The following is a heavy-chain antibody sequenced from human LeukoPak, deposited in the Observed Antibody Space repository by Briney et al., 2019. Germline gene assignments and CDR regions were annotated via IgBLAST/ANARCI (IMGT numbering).Heavy chain of an antibody. Sequence: ASVKVSCKASGYTFTSYYMHWVRQAPGQGLEWMGIINPSGGSTSYAQKFQGRVTMTRDTSTSTVYMELSSLRSEDTAVYYCARYGSGSYYNVNYYFDYWGQGTLVTVSS. J-gene: IGHJ4*02. CDR2: INPSGGST. D-gene: IGHD3-10*01. CDR1: GYTFTSYY. CDR3: ARYGSGSYYNVNYYFDY. V-gene: IGHV1-46*01.